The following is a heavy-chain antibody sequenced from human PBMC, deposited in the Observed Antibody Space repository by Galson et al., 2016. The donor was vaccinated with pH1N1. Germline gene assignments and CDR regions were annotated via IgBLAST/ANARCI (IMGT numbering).Heavy chain of an antibody. CDR1: GFTFNRYW. CDR2: IKEDGSAK. D-gene: IGHD5-24*01. J-gene: IGHJ2*01. V-gene: IGHV3-7*01. Sequence: SLRLSCAASGFTFNRYWMHWVRQAPGKGLEWVANIKEDGSAKYYVDSVEGRFTISRDNARDSLYLQMNGLRAEDTAVYDCARGLVEMATIWWYFDLWGRGTLVTVSS. CDR3: ARGLVEMATIWWYFDL.